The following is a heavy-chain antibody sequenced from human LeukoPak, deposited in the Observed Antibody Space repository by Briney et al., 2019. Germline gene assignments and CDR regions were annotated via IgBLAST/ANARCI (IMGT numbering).Heavy chain of an antibody. CDR3: AKRYYDSSGYFDAFDI. CDR2: ISGNGGST. V-gene: IGHV3-23*01. Sequence: PGGSLRLSCGASGFTFSSYEMNWVRQAPGKGLEWVSGISGNGGSTYYEDSVKGRFTISRDNSKNTVFLQVNSLRAEDTAVYYCAKRYYDSSGYFDAFDIWGQGTMVTVSS. D-gene: IGHD3-22*01. CDR1: GFTFSSYE. J-gene: IGHJ3*02.